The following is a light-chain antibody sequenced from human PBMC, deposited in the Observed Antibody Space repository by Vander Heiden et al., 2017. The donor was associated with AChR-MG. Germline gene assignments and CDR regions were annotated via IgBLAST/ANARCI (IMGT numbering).Light chain of an antibody. CDR1: SSDVGGYNY. V-gene: IGLV2-14*03. Sequence: QSALTQPASVSGSPGQSITIYCTGTSSDVGGYNYVSWYQQPPGKATKLMIYDVSKRPSGVSNRFSGSKSGNTASLTISGLQAEDEADYYCSSYTSSSTLVVFGTGTKVTVL. J-gene: IGLJ1*01. CDR2: DVS. CDR3: SSYTSSSTLVV.